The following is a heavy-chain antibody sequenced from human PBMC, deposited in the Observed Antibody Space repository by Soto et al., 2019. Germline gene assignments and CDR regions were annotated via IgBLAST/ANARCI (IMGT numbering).Heavy chain of an antibody. CDR1: GYTFSNYG. CDR2: ISLYSDGT. V-gene: IGHV1-18*01. J-gene: IGHJ5*02. Sequence: ASAQVSCTTSGYTFSNYGITWGRQAPGQPLEWLGWISLYSDGTNYAQKFQGRVSMTTDTSTTTAYMELRSLRSDDTAVYYCARVVPGAEAWFGPWGQGTLVTVSS. CDR3: ARVVPGAEAWFGP. D-gene: IGHD2-2*01.